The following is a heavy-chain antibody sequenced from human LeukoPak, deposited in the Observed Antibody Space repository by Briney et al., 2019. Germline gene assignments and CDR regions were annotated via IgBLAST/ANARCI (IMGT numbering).Heavy chain of an antibody. Sequence: GASVKVSCKASGYTFTSYYMHWVRQAPGQGLEWMGIINPSGGSTSYAQKFQGRVTMTRDMSTSTVYMELSSLRSEDTAVYYCARDGQEMATIAYWGQGTLVTVSS. V-gene: IGHV1-46*01. CDR1: GYTFTSYY. CDR2: INPSGGST. D-gene: IGHD5-24*01. CDR3: ARDGQEMATIAY. J-gene: IGHJ4*02.